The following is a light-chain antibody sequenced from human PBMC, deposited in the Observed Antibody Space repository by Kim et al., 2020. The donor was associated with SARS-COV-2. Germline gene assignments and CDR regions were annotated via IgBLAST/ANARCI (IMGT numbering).Light chain of an antibody. Sequence: QSITVSCTETSSDVGSYNLVSWYQHHPGKAPKLMIYEVSKRPSGVSDRFSGSKSANTASLTISGLQAEDEADYFCSSYAGSSTLYVFGTGTKVTVL. J-gene: IGLJ1*01. CDR3: SSYAGSSTLYV. CDR2: EVS. V-gene: IGLV2-23*02. CDR1: SSDVGSYNL.